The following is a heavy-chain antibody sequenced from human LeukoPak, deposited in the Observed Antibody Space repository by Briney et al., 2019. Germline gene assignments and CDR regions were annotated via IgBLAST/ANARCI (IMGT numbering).Heavy chain of an antibody. CDR2: IYYSGST. D-gene: IGHD3-16*01. V-gene: IGHV4-38-2*01. J-gene: IGHJ5*02. CDR3: ARIMRTGGWFDP. CDR1: GYSISSDYY. Sequence: SETLSLTCAVSGYSISSDYYWGWIRQPPGKGLEWIGSIYYSGSTYYNPSLKSRVTISVDTSKNQFSLKLSSVTAADTAVYYCARIMRTGGWFDPWGQGTLVTVSS.